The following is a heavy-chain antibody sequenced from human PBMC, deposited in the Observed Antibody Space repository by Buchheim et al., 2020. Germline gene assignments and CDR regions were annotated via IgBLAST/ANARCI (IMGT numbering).Heavy chain of an antibody. CDR3: ARDFGMAERTGIVGATVGY. J-gene: IGHJ4*02. CDR2: ISYDGINK. D-gene: IGHD1-26*01. CDR1: GFTFSSYV. V-gene: IGHV3-30*04. Sequence: QVQLVESGGGVVQPGRSLRLSCAASGFTFSSYVMHWVRQAPGKGLEWVAVISYDGINKYYADSVKGRFTISRDNSKKTLYLQMNSLRAEDTAMYYCARDFGMAERTGIVGATVGYWGQGTL.